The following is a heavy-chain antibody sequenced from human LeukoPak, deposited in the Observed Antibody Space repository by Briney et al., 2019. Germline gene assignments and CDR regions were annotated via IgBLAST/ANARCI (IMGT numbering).Heavy chain of an antibody. CDR2: IHYSGST. CDR3: ARWSLWDDFFDY. D-gene: IGHD3-10*01. V-gene: IGHV4-59*08. Sequence: SETLSLTCTVSGCSISSYYWSWIRQPPGKGLEWIGYIHYSGSTNYNPSLKSRVTISVDTSKNQFSLKLSSVTAADTAVYYCARWSLWDDFFDYWGQGTLVTVSS. CDR1: GCSISSYY. J-gene: IGHJ4*02.